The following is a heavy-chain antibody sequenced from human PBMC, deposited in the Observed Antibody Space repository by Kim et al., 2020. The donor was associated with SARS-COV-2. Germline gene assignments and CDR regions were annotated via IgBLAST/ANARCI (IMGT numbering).Heavy chain of an antibody. V-gene: IGHV1-69*01. CDR3: ARGGRYFDVYYFDY. Sequence: AKKFQGRVTITADESTSTAYMELSSLRSEDTAVYYCARGGRYFDVYYFDYWGQGTLVTVSS. J-gene: IGHJ4*02. D-gene: IGHD3-9*01.